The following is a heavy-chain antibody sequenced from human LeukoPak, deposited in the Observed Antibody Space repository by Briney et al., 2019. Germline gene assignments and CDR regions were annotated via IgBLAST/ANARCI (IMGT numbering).Heavy chain of an antibody. Sequence: ASVKVSCKASGYTFTSYYMHWVRQAPGQGLEWIGIINPSGGSTSYAQKFQGRVTMTRDTSTSTVYMELSSLRSEDTAVYYCARDRPGYSYAQYYFDYWGQGTLVTVSS. CDR2: INPSGGST. J-gene: IGHJ4*02. CDR1: GYTFTSYY. CDR3: ARDRPGYSYAQYYFDY. D-gene: IGHD5-18*01. V-gene: IGHV1-46*01.